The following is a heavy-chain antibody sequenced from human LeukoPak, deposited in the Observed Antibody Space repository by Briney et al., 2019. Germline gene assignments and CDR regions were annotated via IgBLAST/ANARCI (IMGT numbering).Heavy chain of an antibody. V-gene: IGHV5-51*01. CDR1: GYSFTSYW. CDR3: ARPLTTVTPRDAFDI. D-gene: IGHD4-17*01. J-gene: IGHJ3*02. Sequence: GESLKISCKGSGYSFTSYWIGWVRQMPGKGLEWMGIIYPGDSDSRYSPSFQGQVTISADKSISTAYLQWSSLKASDTAMYYCARPLTTVTPRDAFDIWGQGTMVTVSS. CDR2: IYPGDSDS.